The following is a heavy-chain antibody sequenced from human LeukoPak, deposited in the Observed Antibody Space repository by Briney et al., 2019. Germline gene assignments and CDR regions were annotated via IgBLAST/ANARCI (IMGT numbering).Heavy chain of an antibody. J-gene: IGHJ4*02. D-gene: IGHD3-10*01. Sequence: SETLCLTCIVSGDSISDSYYWIWIRQPAGKGLEWIGRINTSGSAYYNPSLGSRVTMSVDTSKNQFSLKLSSVTAADTAIYYCARVIRRGFGEIFIDYWGQGTLVTVSS. V-gene: IGHV4-4*07. CDR1: GDSISDSYY. CDR2: INTSGSA. CDR3: ARVIRRGFGEIFIDY.